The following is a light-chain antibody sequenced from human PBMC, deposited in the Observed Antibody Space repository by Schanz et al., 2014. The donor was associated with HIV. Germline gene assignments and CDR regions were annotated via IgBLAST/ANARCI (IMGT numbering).Light chain of an antibody. CDR2: DVN. Sequence: QSALTQPASVSGSPGQSIAISCTGTNSDIGAYNYVSWYQQHPDKAPKLIIYDVNNRPSGVSNRFSGSKSGNTASLTISGLQAEDEADYYCSSHAGRNPFVVFGGGTKLTVL. J-gene: IGLJ2*01. CDR3: SSHAGRNPFVV. V-gene: IGLV2-14*03. CDR1: NSDIGAYNY.